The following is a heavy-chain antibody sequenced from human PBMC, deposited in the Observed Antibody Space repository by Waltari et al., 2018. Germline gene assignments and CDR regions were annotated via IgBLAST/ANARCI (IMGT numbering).Heavy chain of an antibody. CDR1: GYTFTSYY. D-gene: IGHD6-13*01. J-gene: IGHJ5*02. CDR3: ARDPKAAAGTGNWFDP. V-gene: IGHV1-46*01. Sequence: QVQLVQSGADVKKPGASVKVSCKASGYTFTSYYMHWVRQAPGQGLEWMGIINPSGGSTSYAQKCQGRVTMTRDTSTRTVYMELSSLRSEDTAVYYCARDPKAAAGTGNWFDPWGQGTLVTVSS. CDR2: INPSGGST.